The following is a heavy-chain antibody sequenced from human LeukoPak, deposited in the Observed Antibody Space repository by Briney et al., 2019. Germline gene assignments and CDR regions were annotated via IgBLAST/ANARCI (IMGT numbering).Heavy chain of an antibody. D-gene: IGHD5-24*01. J-gene: IGHJ4*02. CDR3: ARGGDGYNLAGDY. V-gene: IGHV3-21*01. CDR1: GFTFSSYS. Sequence: GGSLRLSCAASGFTFSSYSMNWVRQAPGKGLEWVSSISSSSSYIYYADSVKGRFSISRDSSKNILYLQMNSLRAEDTAVYYCARGGDGYNLAGDYWGQGTLVIVSS. CDR2: ISSSSSYI.